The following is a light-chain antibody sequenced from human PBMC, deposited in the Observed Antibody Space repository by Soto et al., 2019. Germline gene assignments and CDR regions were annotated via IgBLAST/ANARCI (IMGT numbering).Light chain of an antibody. Sequence: EIVMTQSPATLSVSPGERATLSCRASQSVSSNLAWYQQKPGQAPRLLIYGASTRATAIPASFSGSGSGTEFTLTISSLQSEDFAVYYCQQYNNWITFGQGTRLEIK. CDR1: QSVSSN. CDR3: QQYNNWIT. V-gene: IGKV3-15*01. J-gene: IGKJ5*01. CDR2: GAS.